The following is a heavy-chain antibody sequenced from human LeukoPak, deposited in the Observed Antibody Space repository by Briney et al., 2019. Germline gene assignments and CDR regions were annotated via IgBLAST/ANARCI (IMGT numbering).Heavy chain of an antibody. Sequence: ASVKVSCKASGGTFSSYAISWVRQAPGQGLEWMGGIIPIFGTANYAQKFQGRVTITADESTSTAYMELSSLRSEDTAVYHCASPYSGSYYGEDPFDYWGQGTLVTVSS. J-gene: IGHJ4*02. V-gene: IGHV1-69*13. CDR2: IIPIFGTA. D-gene: IGHD1-26*01. CDR3: ASPYSGSYYGEDPFDY. CDR1: GGTFSSYA.